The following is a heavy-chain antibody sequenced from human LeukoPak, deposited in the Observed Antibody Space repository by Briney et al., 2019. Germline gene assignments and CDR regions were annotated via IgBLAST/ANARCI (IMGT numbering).Heavy chain of an antibody. D-gene: IGHD5-12*01. CDR1: GGSISSYY. CDR3: ARRRGGYDRNWFDP. Sequence: SETLSLTCTVSGGSISSYYWSWIRQPPGKGLEWIGYIYTSGSTNYNPSPKSRVTISVDTSKNQFSLKLSSVTAADTAVYYCARRRGGYDRNWFDPWGQGTLVTVSS. V-gene: IGHV4-4*09. J-gene: IGHJ5*02. CDR2: IYTSGST.